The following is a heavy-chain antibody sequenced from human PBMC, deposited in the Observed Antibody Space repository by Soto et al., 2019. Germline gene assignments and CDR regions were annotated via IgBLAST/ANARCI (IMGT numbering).Heavy chain of an antibody. J-gene: IGHJ4*02. CDR1: GYGFTTYG. D-gene: IGHD1-1*01. CDR3: AIGRYGDY. CDR2: ISAHNGNT. V-gene: IGHV1-18*01. Sequence: QVHLVQSGAEVKKPGASVKVSCKGSGYGFTTYGITWVRQAPGQGLEWMAWISAHNGNTNYAQKVQGRVTVTRDTSTSTAYMELRSPRYADTAVYYFAIGRYGDYWGQGALVTVSS.